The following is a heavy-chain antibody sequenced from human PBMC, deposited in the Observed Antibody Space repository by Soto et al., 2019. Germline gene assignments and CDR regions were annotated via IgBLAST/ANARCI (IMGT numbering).Heavy chain of an antibody. J-gene: IGHJ4*02. Sequence: PGGSVRLSCAASGFTFSNFWMYWVRQAPGKGLVWVSRINSDGSSTSYADSVKGRFTISRDNAKNTLYLQMNSLRAEDTAVYFCARSPSSGWYYFDYWGQGTLVTVSS. D-gene: IGHD6-19*01. CDR3: ARSPSSGWYYFDY. CDR1: GFTFSNFW. CDR2: INSDGSST. V-gene: IGHV3-74*01.